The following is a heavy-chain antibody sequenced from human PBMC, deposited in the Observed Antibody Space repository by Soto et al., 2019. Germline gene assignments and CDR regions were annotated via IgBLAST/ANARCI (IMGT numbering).Heavy chain of an antibody. V-gene: IGHV3-7*03. CDR1: GFIFTNYW. D-gene: IGHD1-26*01. CDR2: IHRDGGEK. CDR3: TSARSSVGAPGGFIEY. J-gene: IGHJ4*02. Sequence: EVQLVESGGDLVQPGRSLRLSCAASGFIFTNYWMSWVRQAPGKGLEWVANIHRDGGEKRYVDSVKGRFSISRDNAKNSLYLQMNSLSADDTGVYYCTSARSSVGAPGGFIEYWGQGNLVTVSS.